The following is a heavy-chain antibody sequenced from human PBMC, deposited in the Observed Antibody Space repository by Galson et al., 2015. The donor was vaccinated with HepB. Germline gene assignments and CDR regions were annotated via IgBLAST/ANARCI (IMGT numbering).Heavy chain of an antibody. V-gene: IGHV3-33*01. Sequence: SLRLSCAASGFTFSTYDILWVRQAPGKGLEWVAIIWYDGSSKYYADSVKGRFTISRDNSENTLYLQMNSLRAEDTAVYYCARSNHKMYSMTMDVWGQGTTVTVSS. CDR2: IWYDGSSK. D-gene: IGHD2-8*01. CDR1: GFTFSTYD. CDR3: ARSNHKMYSMTMDV. J-gene: IGHJ6*02.